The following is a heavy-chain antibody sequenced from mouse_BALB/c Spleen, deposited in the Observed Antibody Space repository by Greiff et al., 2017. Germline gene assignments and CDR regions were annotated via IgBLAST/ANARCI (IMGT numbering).Heavy chain of an antibody. CDR3: ASYGYGYAMDY. V-gene: IGHV5-6-5*01. D-gene: IGHD1-2*01. Sequence: EVKLVESGGGLVKPGGSLKLSCAAYGFTFSSYAMSWVRQTPEKRLEWVASISSGGSTYYPDSVKGRFTISRDNARNILYLQMSSLRSEDTAMYYCASYGYGYAMDYWGQGTSVTVSS. CDR1: GFTFSSYA. J-gene: IGHJ4*01. CDR2: ISSGGST.